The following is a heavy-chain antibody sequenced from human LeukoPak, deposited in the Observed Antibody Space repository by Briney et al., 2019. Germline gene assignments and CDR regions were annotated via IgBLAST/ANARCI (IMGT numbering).Heavy chain of an antibody. CDR3: AKETRGSYSDY. D-gene: IGHD1-26*01. Sequence: GGSLRLSCAASGFTFSSSGMHWVRQAPGKGLEWVAFIRYDGTSKYYADSVKGRFTISRDNSKNTVYLRMNSLRAEDTAVYYCAKETRGSYSDYWGQGTLVTVSS. V-gene: IGHV3-30*02. CDR2: IRYDGTSK. CDR1: GFTFSSSG. J-gene: IGHJ4*02.